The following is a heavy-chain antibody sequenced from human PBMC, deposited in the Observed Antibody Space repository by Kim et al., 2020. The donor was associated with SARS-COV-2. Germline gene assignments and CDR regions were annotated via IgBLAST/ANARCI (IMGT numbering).Heavy chain of an antibody. Sequence: ASVKVSCKASGYTFTTHYILWARQAPGQGLEWVALINPSGGATTYAQRFQGRPTVTSDTSTTTVYMELSNLRSEDTAVYYCTRVNNLSTFDSWGQGTLV. V-gene: IGHV1-46*01. CDR3: TRVNNLSTFDS. CDR2: INPSGGAT. CDR1: GYTFTTHY. J-gene: IGHJ5*01.